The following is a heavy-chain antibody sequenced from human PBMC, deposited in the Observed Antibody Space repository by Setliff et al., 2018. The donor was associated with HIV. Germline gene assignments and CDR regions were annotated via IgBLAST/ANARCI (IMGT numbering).Heavy chain of an antibody. CDR3: ATSPAGEILGSRPFYFDY. D-gene: IGHD3-10*01. CDR2: IYYSGST. CDR1: DGSVSSTGYY. V-gene: IGHV4-31*03. J-gene: IGHJ4*02. Sequence: SETLSLTCTVSDGSVSSTGYYWSWLRQHPGKGLEWIGNIYYSGSTNYNPSLKSRLTISLDTSKNQFSLKMRSVTAADTAVYYCATSPAGEILGSRPFYFDYWGQGTLVTVSS.